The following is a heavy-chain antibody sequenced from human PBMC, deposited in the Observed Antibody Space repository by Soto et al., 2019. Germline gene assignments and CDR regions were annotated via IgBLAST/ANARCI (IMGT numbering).Heavy chain of an antibody. CDR2: IYHSGST. CDR3: ARVPDR. V-gene: IGHV4-30-2*01. J-gene: IGHJ5*02. Sequence: PSETLSLTCAVSGGSITSGGYSWSWIRQPPGKGLEWIGYIYHSGSTYYNPSLKSRVTISVDRSKNQFSLKLSSVTAADTAVYYCARVPDRWGQGTLVTVSS. D-gene: IGHD2-2*01. CDR1: GGSITSGGYS.